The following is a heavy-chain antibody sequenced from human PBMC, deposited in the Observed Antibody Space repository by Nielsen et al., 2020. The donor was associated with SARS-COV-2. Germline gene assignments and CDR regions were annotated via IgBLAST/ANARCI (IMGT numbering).Heavy chain of an antibody. CDR1: GGSISSGDYY. CDR3: ARVLAYYDFWSGYYTANWFDP. V-gene: IGHV4-30-4*01. D-gene: IGHD3-3*01. CDR2: IYYSGST. J-gene: IGHJ5*02. Sequence: SETLSLTCTVSGGSISSGDYYWSWIRKPPGKGLEWIGYIYYSGSTYYNPSLKSRVTISVDTSKNQFSLKLSSVTAADTALYYCARVLAYYDFWSGYYTANWFDPWGQGTLVTVSS.